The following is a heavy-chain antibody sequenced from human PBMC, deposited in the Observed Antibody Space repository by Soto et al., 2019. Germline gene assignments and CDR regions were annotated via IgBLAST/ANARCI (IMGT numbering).Heavy chain of an antibody. CDR1: GGTFSSYT. CDR2: IIPILGIA. J-gene: IGHJ6*03. CDR3: AREAYCSGGSCYYYYYMEV. D-gene: IGHD2-15*01. Sequence: SVKVSCKASGGTFSSYTISWVRQAPGQGLEWMGRIIPILGIANYAQKFQGRVTITADKSTSTAYMELSSLRSEDTAVYYCAREAYCSGGSCYYYYYMEVWGKGTTVTVSS. V-gene: IGHV1-69*04.